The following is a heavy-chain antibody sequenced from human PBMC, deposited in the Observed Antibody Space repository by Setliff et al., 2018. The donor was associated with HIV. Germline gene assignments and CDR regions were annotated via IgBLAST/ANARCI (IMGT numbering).Heavy chain of an antibody. CDR1: GFTFSNYV. CDR3: AKGPGYSSSWYYFNY. D-gene: IGHD6-13*01. J-gene: IGHJ4*02. V-gene: IGHV3-23*01. CDR2: ISGSGVNS. Sequence: PGGSLRLSCAASGFTFSNYVINWVRQAPGKGLEWISGISGSGVNSYYADSVKGRFTISRDNAKNSLYLQMNSLRTEDTALYYCAKGPGYSSSWYYFNYWGQGTLVTVSS.